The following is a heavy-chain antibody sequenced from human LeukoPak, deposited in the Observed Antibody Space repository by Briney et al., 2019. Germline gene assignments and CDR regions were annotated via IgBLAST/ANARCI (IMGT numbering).Heavy chain of an antibody. CDR2: ISSSSSTI. D-gene: IGHD6-13*01. CDR1: GFTFSSYS. J-gene: IGHJ4*02. Sequence: GGSLRLSCAASGFTFSSYSMNWVRQAPGKGLEWVSYISSSSSTIYYADSVKGRFTISRDNSKNTLYLQMNSLRAEDTAVYYCARDLRPSSSWYEVFDYWGQGTLVTVSS. CDR3: ARDLRPSSSWYEVFDY. V-gene: IGHV3-48*01.